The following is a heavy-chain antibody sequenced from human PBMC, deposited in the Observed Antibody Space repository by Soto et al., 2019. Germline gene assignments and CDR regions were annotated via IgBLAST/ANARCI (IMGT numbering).Heavy chain of an antibody. CDR1: GYTFTSYY. J-gene: IGHJ4*02. D-gene: IGHD2-2*01. Sequence: ASVKVSCKASGYTFTSYYMHWVRQAPGQGLEWMGIINPSGGSTSYAQKFQGRVTMTRDTSTSTVYMELSSLRAEDTAVYYCARDRGLRDCSSTNCSGGWGQGTLVTVSS. CDR3: ARDRGLRDCSSTNCSGG. CDR2: INPSGGST. V-gene: IGHV1-46*01.